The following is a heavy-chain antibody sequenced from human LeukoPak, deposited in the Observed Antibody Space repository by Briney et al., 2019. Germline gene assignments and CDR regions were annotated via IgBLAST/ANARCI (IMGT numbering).Heavy chain of an antibody. CDR1: GGSISSGGYY. D-gene: IGHD6-19*01. V-gene: IGHV4-31*03. CDR3: ARDIYSSGWYDGIS. J-gene: IGHJ4*02. Sequence: SETLSLTCTVSGGSISSGGYYWSWIRQHPGKGLEWIGYIYYSGSTYYNPSLKSRVTISVVTSKNQFSLKLSSVTAADTAVYYCARDIYSSGWYDGISWGQGTLVTVSS. CDR2: IYYSGST.